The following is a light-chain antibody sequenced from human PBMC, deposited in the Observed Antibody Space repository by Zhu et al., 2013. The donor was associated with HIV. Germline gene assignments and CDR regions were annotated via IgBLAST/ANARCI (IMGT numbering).Light chain of an antibody. Sequence: ETVMTQSPATLSVSPGARATLSCRASQGISSNLAWYQQKPGQAPRLLIYGASTRATGIPARFSGSGSGTEFTLTISSLQSEDFAVYYCQQYNNRPPWAFGQGTKVE. CDR1: QGISSN. CDR2: GAS. J-gene: IGKJ1*01. CDR3: QQYNNRPPWA. V-gene: IGKV3-15*01.